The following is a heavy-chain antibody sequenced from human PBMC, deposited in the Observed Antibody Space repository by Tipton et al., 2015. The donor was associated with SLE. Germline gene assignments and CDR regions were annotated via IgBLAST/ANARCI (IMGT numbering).Heavy chain of an antibody. J-gene: IGHJ6*03. Sequence: TLSLTCTVSGGSISSSSYYWGWIRQPPGKGLEWIGSIYYSGSTYYNPSLKSRVTIPVDTSKNQFSLKLSSVTAADTAVYYCARGRAAADLYYYYYYMDVWGKGTTVTVSS. CDR2: IYYSGST. CDR1: GGSISSSSYY. V-gene: IGHV4-39*07. D-gene: IGHD6-13*01. CDR3: ARGRAAADLYYYYYYMDV.